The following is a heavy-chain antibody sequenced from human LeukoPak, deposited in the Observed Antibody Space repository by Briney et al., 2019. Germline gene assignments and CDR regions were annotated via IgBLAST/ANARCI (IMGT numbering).Heavy chain of an antibody. Sequence: GGSLRLSCAASGSTFTDYWMHWVRQAPGKGLVWVSRVDNDGTKTIYADSVQGRFTISRDNAKNSLYLQINSLRAEDTAIYYCARAGTSWYGYYYYGRNVWAKGPRSPSP. CDR1: GSTFTDYW. J-gene: IGHJ6*02. CDR3: ARAGTSWYGYYYYGRNV. D-gene: IGHD6-13*01. CDR2: VDNDGTKT. V-gene: IGHV3-74*01.